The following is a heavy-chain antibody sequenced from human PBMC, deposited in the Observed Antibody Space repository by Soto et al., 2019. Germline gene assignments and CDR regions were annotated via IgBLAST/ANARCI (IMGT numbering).Heavy chain of an antibody. CDR2: ISGSGGST. Sequence: GGSLRLSCAASGFTFSSYAMSWVRQAPGKGLEWVSAISGSGGSTYYADSVKGRFTISRDNSKNTLYLQMNSLRAEDTAVYYCAKVPRSYQLLIYFDYWGQGTLVTVSS. CDR3: AKVPRSYQLLIYFDY. CDR1: GFTFSSYA. J-gene: IGHJ4*02. V-gene: IGHV3-23*01. D-gene: IGHD2-2*01.